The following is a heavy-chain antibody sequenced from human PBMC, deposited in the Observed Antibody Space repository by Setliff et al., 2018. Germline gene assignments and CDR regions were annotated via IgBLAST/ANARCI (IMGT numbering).Heavy chain of an antibody. D-gene: IGHD3-3*01. CDR3: ARDGGLLQFLEWSRSYTDS. V-gene: IGHV3-74*01. J-gene: IGHJ4*02. Sequence: PGGSLRLSCAASGFTFSSYWMHWVRQAPGKGLVWVSRINSDGSSTSYADSVKGRFTISRDNAKNTLYLQMNSLRAEDPAVYYCARDGGLLQFLEWSRSYTDSWGQGTLVTVSS. CDR1: GFTFSSYW. CDR2: INSDGSST.